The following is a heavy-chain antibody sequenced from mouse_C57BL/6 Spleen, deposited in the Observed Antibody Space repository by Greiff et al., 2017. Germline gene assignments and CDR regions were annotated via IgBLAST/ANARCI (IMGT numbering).Heavy chain of an antibody. CDR3: ASGRDYYDRSYDYYAMDC. V-gene: IGHV5-12*01. CDR1: GFTFSDYY. J-gene: IGHJ4*01. D-gene: IGHD1-1*01. Sequence: EVQLQESGGGLVQPGGSLKLSCAASGFTFSDYYMYWVRQTPEKRLEWVAYISNGGGSTYYPETVKGRITISRDNAKNTLYLQMSRLTSEDTAMYYCASGRDYYDRSYDYYAMDCWGQGTSVTVSS. CDR2: ISNGGGST.